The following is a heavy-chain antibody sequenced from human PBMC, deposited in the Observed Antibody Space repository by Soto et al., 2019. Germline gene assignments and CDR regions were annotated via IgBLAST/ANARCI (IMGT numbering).Heavy chain of an antibody. CDR3: ARGRASGSYYLLDY. J-gene: IGHJ4*02. D-gene: IGHD3-10*01. Sequence: ASVKVSCKASGDTFTTYDINWVRQATGHGLEWMGWINPNSGNIGYAQRFQGRVTMTRDTAIRTAYMEVSSLRPDDTAVYYCARGRASGSYYLLDYWGRGTLVTVSS. CDR2: INPNSGNI. CDR1: GDTFTTYD. V-gene: IGHV1-8*01.